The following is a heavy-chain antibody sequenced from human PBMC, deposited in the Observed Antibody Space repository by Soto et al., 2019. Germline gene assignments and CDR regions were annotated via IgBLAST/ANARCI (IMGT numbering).Heavy chain of an antibody. CDR1: GGSISGGSYY. V-gene: IGHV4-31*03. D-gene: IGHD3-22*01. J-gene: IGHJ5*02. Sequence: PLEILSLTCTVSGGSISGGSYYWSWIRQHPGKGMEWIGYIYYSGSAYYNPSLKSRVTISVDTSKNQFSLKLSSVTAADTAVYYCARTSYDSSGTAADPWGQGTLVTVSS. CDR2: IYYSGSA. CDR3: ARTSYDSSGTAADP.